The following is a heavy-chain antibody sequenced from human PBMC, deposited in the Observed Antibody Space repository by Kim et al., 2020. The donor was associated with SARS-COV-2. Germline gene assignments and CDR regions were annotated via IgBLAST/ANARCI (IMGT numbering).Heavy chain of an antibody. CDR3: ARGPQQLVLRYYYYGMDV. D-gene: IGHD6-6*01. J-gene: IGHJ6*02. V-gene: IGHV4-34*01. Sequence: SRVTISVDTSKNQFSLKLSSVTAADPAVYYCARGPQQLVLRYYYYGMDVWGQGTTVTVSS.